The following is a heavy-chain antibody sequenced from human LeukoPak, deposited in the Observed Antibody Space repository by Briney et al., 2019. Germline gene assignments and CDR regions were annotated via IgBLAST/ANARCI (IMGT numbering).Heavy chain of an antibody. V-gene: IGHV3-30*02. Sequence: GGSLRLSCAASGFTFSSHAMSWVRQAPGKGLEWVAFIRYDGSNKYYADSVKGRFTISRDNSKNTLYLQMNSLRAEDTAVYYCASRALAAARVNYYYYMDVWGKGTTVTISS. D-gene: IGHD6-13*01. CDR3: ASRALAAARVNYYYYMDV. CDR2: IRYDGSNK. CDR1: GFTFSSHA. J-gene: IGHJ6*03.